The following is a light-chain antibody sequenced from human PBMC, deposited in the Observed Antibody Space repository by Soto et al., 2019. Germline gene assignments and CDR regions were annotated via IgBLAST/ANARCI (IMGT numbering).Light chain of an antibody. CDR1: QSVSSN. CDR3: QQYDKWSPRT. V-gene: IGKV3D-15*01. CDR2: GVY. J-gene: IGKJ1*01. Sequence: EIVMTQSPTILSVSPGERATLSCRASQSVSSNLAWYQQKPGQPPRLLMYGVYTRAPGTPARFSGSGSGTEFTLTVSSLQFEDSGVYYGQQYDKWSPRTFGQGTKVEIK.